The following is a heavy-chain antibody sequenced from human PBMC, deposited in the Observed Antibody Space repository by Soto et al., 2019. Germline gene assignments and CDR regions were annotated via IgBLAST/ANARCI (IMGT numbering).Heavy chain of an antibody. CDR1: GYTFTSYA. Sequence: ASVKVSCKASGYTFTSYAMHWVRQAPGQRLEWMGWINAGNGNTKYPQKFQGRVTITRDTSASTAYMELSSLRSEDTAVYYCARIHSSGWYDAFDIWGQGTMVTVSS. J-gene: IGHJ3*02. CDR2: INAGNGNT. V-gene: IGHV1-3*01. D-gene: IGHD6-19*01. CDR3: ARIHSSGWYDAFDI.